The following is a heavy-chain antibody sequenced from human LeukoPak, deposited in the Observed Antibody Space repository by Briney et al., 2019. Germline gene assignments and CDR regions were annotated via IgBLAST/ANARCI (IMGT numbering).Heavy chain of an antibody. CDR2: ISGSSSYI. J-gene: IGHJ3*02. V-gene: IGHV3-21*01. D-gene: IGHD3-16*02. CDR1: GFTFSRYS. Sequence: GGSLRLSCAASGFTFSRYSMNWVRQAPGKGLEWVSSISGSSSYIYYADSVKGRFTISRHNAKNSLYLQMSSLRAEDTAVYYCARVSAGVIGMKDVFDIWGQGTMVTVSS. CDR3: ARVSAGVIGMKDVFDI.